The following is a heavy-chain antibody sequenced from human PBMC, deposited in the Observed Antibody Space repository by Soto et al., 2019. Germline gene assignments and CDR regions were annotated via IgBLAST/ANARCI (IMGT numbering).Heavy chain of an antibody. CDR1: GFPFDRYG. Sequence: QVHLAESGGGVVQPGPSLRLSCATSGFPFDRYGMHWVRQAPGQGLEWVAAMWYDGSNTYYGESVKGRFLITRDNSKNTVYLEMNSLRVEDTGVYFCAKGRIAVSAGAFDSWGPGTRVTVSS. CDR3: AKGRIAVSAGAFDS. D-gene: IGHD6-19*01. CDR2: MWYDGSNT. J-gene: IGHJ3*01. V-gene: IGHV3-33*03.